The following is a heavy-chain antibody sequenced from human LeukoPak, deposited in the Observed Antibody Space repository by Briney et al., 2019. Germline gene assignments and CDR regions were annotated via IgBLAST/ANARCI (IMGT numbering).Heavy chain of an antibody. J-gene: IGHJ4*02. CDR3: ATIYTGSHMGVSY. D-gene: IGHD1-26*01. CDR1: GFTFDDYG. CDR2: INWNGDST. Sequence: GGSLRLSCAASGFTFDDYGMSWVRQAPGKGLEWVSGINWNGDSTGYADSVKGRFTISRDNVKNSLDLQMNSLRAEDTALYYCATIYTGSHMGVSYWGQGTLVTVS. V-gene: IGHV3-20*04.